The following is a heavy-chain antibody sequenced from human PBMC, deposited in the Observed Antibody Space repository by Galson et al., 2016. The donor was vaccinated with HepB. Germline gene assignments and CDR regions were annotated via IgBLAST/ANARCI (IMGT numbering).Heavy chain of an antibody. Sequence: SLRLSCAVSGFAVRSNFMAWVRQAPGKGLEWVSLIYSGGSTYYADSVRGRFTISRDISKNTLFLEMLSLRAEDTAAYYCARVQTFYDYIWGTSRPRYFDYWGQGTLFTVAS. CDR2: IYSGGST. D-gene: IGHD3-16*02. CDR3: ARVQTFYDYIWGTSRPRYFDY. J-gene: IGHJ4*02. V-gene: IGHV3-53*01. CDR1: GFAVRSNF.